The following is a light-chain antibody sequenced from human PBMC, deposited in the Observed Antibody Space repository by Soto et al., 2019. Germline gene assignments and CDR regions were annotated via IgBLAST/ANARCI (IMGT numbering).Light chain of an antibody. V-gene: IGKV3D-15*03. J-gene: IGKJ1*01. Sequence: SCRASQTVSSNHLAWYQQKPGQAPRLLIYGGSSRATGIPVRFSGSGSGTEITLTISILQFVHIPSFYCPPYYYSLPPVGEGTKVDIK. CDR1: QTVSSN. CDR2: GGS. CDR3: PPYYYSLPP.